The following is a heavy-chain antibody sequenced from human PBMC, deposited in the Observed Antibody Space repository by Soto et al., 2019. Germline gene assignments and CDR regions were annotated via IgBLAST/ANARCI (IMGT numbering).Heavy chain of an antibody. Sequence: SVKVSCKASGGTFSIYAISCVLQSPGQWLEWMGGIIPIFGTANYAQKFQGRVTITADKSTSTAYMELSSLRSEDTAVYYCARDLGYGSGSYYDYWGQGTLVTVSS. D-gene: IGHD3-10*01. J-gene: IGHJ4*02. V-gene: IGHV1-69*06. CDR2: IIPIFGTA. CDR3: ARDLGYGSGSYYDY. CDR1: GGTFSIYA.